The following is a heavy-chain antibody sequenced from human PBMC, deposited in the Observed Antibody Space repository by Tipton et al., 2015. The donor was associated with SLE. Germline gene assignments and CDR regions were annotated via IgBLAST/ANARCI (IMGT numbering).Heavy chain of an antibody. J-gene: IGHJ5*02. CDR2: ISYDGSNK. D-gene: IGHD4-17*01. Sequence: SLRLSCSASGFTFSSYAMHWVRQAPGKGLEWVAVISYDGSNKYYADSVKGRFTISRDNSKNTLYLQMNSLRAEDTAVYYCARGRRMDDSGDFGPWGQGTLVTVSS. CDR1: GFTFSSYA. V-gene: IGHV3-30-3*01. CDR3: ARGRRMDDSGDFGP.